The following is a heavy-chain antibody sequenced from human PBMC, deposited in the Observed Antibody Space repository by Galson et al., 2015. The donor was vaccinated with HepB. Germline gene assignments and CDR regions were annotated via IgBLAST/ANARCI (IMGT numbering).Heavy chain of an antibody. CDR2: IRSKAYGGTT. D-gene: IGHD2-2*02. V-gene: IGHV3-49*03. J-gene: IGHJ6*02. CDR1: GFTFGDYA. Sequence: SLRLSCAASGFTFGDYAMSWFRQAPGKGLEWVGFIRSKAYGGTTEYAASVKGRFTISRDDSKSIAYLQMNSLKTEDTAVYYCTREGYCSSTSCYIFGYYYYGMDVWGQGTTVTVSS. CDR3: TREGYCSSTSCYIFGYYYYGMDV.